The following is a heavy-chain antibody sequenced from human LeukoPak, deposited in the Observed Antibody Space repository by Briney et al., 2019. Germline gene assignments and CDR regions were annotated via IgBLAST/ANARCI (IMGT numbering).Heavy chain of an antibody. CDR3: AKDRGYYGSGSYTTPGY. CDR2: ISYDGSNK. D-gene: IGHD3-10*01. V-gene: IGHV3-30*18. Sequence: GSLRLSCAASGFTFSSYGMHWVRQAPGKGLEWVAVISYDGSNKYYADSVKGRFTISRDNSKNTLYLQMNSLRAEDTAVYYCAKDRGYYGSGSYTTPGYWGQGTLVTVSS. J-gene: IGHJ4*02. CDR1: GFTFSSYG.